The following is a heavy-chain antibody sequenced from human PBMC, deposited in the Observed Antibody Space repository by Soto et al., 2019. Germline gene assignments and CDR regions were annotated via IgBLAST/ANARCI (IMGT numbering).Heavy chain of an antibody. D-gene: IGHD3-22*01. CDR3: ARKSYYVDSGFYDY. CDR2: ISPTSEYI. J-gene: IGHJ4*02. V-gene: IGHV3-21*01. Sequence: GGSLRLSCAASGFSFSRHSMNWVRQAQGKGLEWVSSISPTSEYIYHADSVKGRFTISRDNAKNSLYLQMDSLRADDTAVYYWARKSYYVDSGFYDYWGQGALVTVSS. CDR1: GFSFSRHS.